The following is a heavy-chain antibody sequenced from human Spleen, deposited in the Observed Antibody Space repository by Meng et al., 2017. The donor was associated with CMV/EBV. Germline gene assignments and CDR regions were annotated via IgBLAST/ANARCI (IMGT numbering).Heavy chain of an antibody. CDR1: GGTFSTYA. J-gene: IGHJ6*02. Sequence: SVKVSCKASGGTFSTYAISWVRQAPGQGLEWMGGIIPIFATANYAQKFQGRVTITTDESTSTAYMDLSSLRSDDTAVYYCATGGYDGSYYYGLEVWGQGTTVTVSS. D-gene: IGHD5-12*01. CDR3: ATGGYDGSYYYGLEV. V-gene: IGHV1-69*05. CDR2: IIPIFATA.